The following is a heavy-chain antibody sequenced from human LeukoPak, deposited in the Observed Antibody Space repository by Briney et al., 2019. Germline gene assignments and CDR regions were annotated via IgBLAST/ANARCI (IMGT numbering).Heavy chain of an antibody. CDR1: GGSISIDY. CDR3: ARGDGYNEGYFDY. J-gene: IGHJ4*02. Sequence: PSETLSLTCTVSGGSISIDYWSWIRQPPGQGLEWIGYIYYSGSTNYNPSLKSRVTISGDTSKNQFSLKLSSVTAADTAVYYCARGDGYNEGYFDYGGQGTLVTVSS. D-gene: IGHD5-24*01. CDR2: IYYSGST. V-gene: IGHV4-59*01.